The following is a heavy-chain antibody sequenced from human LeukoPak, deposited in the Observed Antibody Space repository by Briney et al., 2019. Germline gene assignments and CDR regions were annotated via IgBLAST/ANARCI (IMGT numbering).Heavy chain of an antibody. V-gene: IGHV3-30*03. J-gene: IGHJ4*02. CDR3: VRNNNNDY. CDR1: GFTFSSYG. Sequence: GRSLRLSCAASGFTFSSYGMHWVRQAPGKGLEWVAVISYDGDNKYFADSVKGRFTTSRDISLHLQMNSLRAEDTAVYYCVRNNNNDYWGQGTLVTVSS. CDR2: ISYDGDNK. D-gene: IGHD2/OR15-2a*01.